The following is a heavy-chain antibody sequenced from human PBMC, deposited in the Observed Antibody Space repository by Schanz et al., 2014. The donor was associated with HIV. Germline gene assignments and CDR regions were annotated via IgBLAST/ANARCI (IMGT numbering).Heavy chain of an antibody. Sequence: QVQLVQSGTEVAQPGASVKVSCKASGYTFSRSAISWVRQAPGQGLEWMGWISGKNGETNYAQNFQGRVTMTTDTSTRTAYMELRSLRSDDTALYYCAKDRAPGIEVAGTFDNWGQGILVTVSS. CDR1: GYTFSRSA. CDR3: AKDRAPGIEVAGTFDN. D-gene: IGHD6-19*01. CDR2: ISGKNGET. V-gene: IGHV1-18*01. J-gene: IGHJ4*02.